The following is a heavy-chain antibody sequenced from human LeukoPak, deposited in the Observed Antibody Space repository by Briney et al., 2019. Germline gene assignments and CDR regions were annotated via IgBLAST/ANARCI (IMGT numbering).Heavy chain of an antibody. CDR2: INPNSGGT. D-gene: IGHD3-10*01. CDR3: FFSEWGTPPKNLDYYGLARPLDY. J-gene: IGHJ4*02. CDR1: GYTFTVYY. V-gene: IGHV1-2*06. Sequence: ASMNVSCNASGYTFTVYYMHWVRQAPGQGLEWMGPINPNSGGTNYAQKFQGRVTMTRDTSISTAYMELSRLRSDDTAVYYCFFSEWGTPPKNLDYYGLARPLDYWGQGTLVTVSS.